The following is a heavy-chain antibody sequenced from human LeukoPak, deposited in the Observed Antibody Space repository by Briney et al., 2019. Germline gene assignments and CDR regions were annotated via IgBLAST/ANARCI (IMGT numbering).Heavy chain of an antibody. V-gene: IGHV3-23*01. D-gene: IGHD6-13*01. CDR1: GFTFSSYA. J-gene: IGHJ4*02. CDR3: AKGNGKAATGSVADY. Sequence: GGSLRLSCAASGFTFSSYAMSWVRQAPGKGLEWVSTVSGSGGTTYYADSVKGRFTISRDNSKSTLYLQMNSLRAEDTAVYYCAKGNGKAATGSVADYWGQGTLVTVSS. CDR2: VSGSGGTT.